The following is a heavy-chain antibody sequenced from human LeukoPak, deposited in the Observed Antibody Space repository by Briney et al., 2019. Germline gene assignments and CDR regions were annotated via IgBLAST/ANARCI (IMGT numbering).Heavy chain of an antibody. CDR3: ARGHCSGGSCYSIVYDY. Sequence: GASVKVSCKASGYTFTSYDINWVRQATGQGLEWMGWMNPNSGNTGYAQKFQGRVTMTRNTSISTAYMELSSLRPEDTAVYYCARGHCSGGSCYSIVYDYWGQGTLVTVSS. CDR1: GYTFTSYD. CDR2: MNPNSGNT. V-gene: IGHV1-8*01. D-gene: IGHD2-15*01. J-gene: IGHJ4*02.